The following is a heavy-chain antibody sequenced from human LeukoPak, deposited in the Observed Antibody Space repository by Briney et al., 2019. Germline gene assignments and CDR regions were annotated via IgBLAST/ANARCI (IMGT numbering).Heavy chain of an antibody. CDR2: IYYNGST. CDR1: GGSISSYY. J-gene: IGHJ3*02. D-gene: IGHD6-13*01. CDR3: ASTRIDRGFYGAVYSSSWYYGDAFDI. Sequence: EPSEALSLTCTVSGGSISSYYWSWIRQPPGKGLEWIGYIYYNGSTNYNPSLKSRVTISVDTSKNQFSLKLSSVTAADTAVYYCASTRIDRGFYGAVYSSSWYYGDAFDIWGQGTMVTVSS. V-gene: IGHV4-59*12.